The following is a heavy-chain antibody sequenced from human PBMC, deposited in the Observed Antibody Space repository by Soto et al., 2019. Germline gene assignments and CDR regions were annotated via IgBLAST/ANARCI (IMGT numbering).Heavy chain of an antibody. V-gene: IGHV4-34*01. CDR2: INHSGST. D-gene: IGHD1-7*01. Sequence: SETLSLTCAVYGGSFSGYYWSWIRQPPGKGLEWIGEINHSGSTNYNPSLKSRVTISVDTSKNQFSLKLSSVTAADTAVYYCASSSMTGTNGFYYYYYYGMDVWGQGTTLTVYS. CDR3: ASSSMTGTNGFYYYYYYGMDV. J-gene: IGHJ6*02. CDR1: GGSFSGYY.